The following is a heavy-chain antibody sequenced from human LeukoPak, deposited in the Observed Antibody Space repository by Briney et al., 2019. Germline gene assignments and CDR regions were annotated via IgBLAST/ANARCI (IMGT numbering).Heavy chain of an antibody. V-gene: IGHV4-59*01. D-gene: IGHD1-26*01. CDR3: ARVEWGGAYDI. CDR1: GDSISSDH. Sequence: PSETLSLTCTVSGDSISSDHWSWIRQPPGKGLEWIGYIYYSGSTNYNPSLKSRVTISVDTSKYQFSLKLRSVTAADTAVYYCARVEWGGAYDIWGQGTMVTVSS. CDR2: IYYSGST. J-gene: IGHJ3*02.